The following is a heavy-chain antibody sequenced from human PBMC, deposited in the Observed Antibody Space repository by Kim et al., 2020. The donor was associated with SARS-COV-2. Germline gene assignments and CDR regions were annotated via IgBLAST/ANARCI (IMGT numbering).Heavy chain of an antibody. CDR1: GFTFGDYA. Sequence: GGSLRLSCAASGFTFGDYAMHWVRQAPGKGLEWVSGISWNSGSIGYADSVKGRFTISRDNAKNSLYLQMNSLRAEDTALYYCAKPREWELNGGFDYWGQGTLVTVSS. V-gene: IGHV3-9*01. CDR3: AKPREWELNGGFDY. D-gene: IGHD1-26*01. CDR2: ISWNSGSI. J-gene: IGHJ4*02.